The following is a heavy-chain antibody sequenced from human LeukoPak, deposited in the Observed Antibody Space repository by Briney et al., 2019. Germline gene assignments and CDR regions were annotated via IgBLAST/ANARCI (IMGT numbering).Heavy chain of an antibody. D-gene: IGHD3-3*01. J-gene: IGHJ4*02. V-gene: IGHV1-2*02. CDR1: GYTFTGYY. CDR3: ARDARDVLRFLEWSP. CDR2: INPNSGGT. Sequence: GASVKVSCKASGYTFTGYYMHWVRHAPGQGLEWMGWINPNSGGTNYAQKFQGRVTMTRDTSISTAYMELSRLRSDDTAVYYCARDARDVLRFLEWSPWGQGTLVTVSS.